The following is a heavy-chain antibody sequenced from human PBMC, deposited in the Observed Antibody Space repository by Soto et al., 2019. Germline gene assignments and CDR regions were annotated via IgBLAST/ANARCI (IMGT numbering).Heavy chain of an antibody. Sequence: EVQLLESGGGLVQPGGSLRLSCAASGFTFSSYAMSWVRQAPGKGLEWVSAISGSGGSTYYADSVKGRFTISRDNSKNTLYLQMNSLRAEDTAVYYCARDPCGGDCYLEQENAFDIWGQGTMVTVSS. D-gene: IGHD2-21*01. V-gene: IGHV3-23*01. J-gene: IGHJ3*02. CDR1: GFTFSSYA. CDR3: ARDPCGGDCYLEQENAFDI. CDR2: ISGSGGST.